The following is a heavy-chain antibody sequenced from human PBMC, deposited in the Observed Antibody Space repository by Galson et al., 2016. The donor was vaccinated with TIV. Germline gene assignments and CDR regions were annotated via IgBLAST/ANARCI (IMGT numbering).Heavy chain of an antibody. D-gene: IGHD1-1*01. J-gene: IGHJ4*02. CDR3: SRDLTTGNPGYDY. CDR2: IKEDGSEI. CDR1: GFSFRSYW. V-gene: IGHV3-7*01. Sequence: SLRLSCAASGFSFRSYWMSWVRQAPGKGLQWVANIKEDGSEIYYVDSVKGRFTISRDNAKNSLYLQMSSLRVEDTAMYYCSRDLTTGNPGYDYWGQGTLVTVSS.